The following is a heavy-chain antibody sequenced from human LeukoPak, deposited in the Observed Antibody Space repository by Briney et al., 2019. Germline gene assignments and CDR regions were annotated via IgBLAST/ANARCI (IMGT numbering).Heavy chain of an antibody. Sequence: SETLSLTCTVSGGSISSTSYYWGWIRQPPGKGLEWIGNIYYSGSTYYNPSLKSRVTISVDTSKNQFSLKLSSVTAADTAVYYCARGSGGWYVKGYMDVWGKGTTVTVSS. CDR2: IYYSGST. CDR3: ARGSGGWYVKGYMDV. V-gene: IGHV4-39*07. D-gene: IGHD6-19*01. CDR1: GGSISSTSYY. J-gene: IGHJ6*03.